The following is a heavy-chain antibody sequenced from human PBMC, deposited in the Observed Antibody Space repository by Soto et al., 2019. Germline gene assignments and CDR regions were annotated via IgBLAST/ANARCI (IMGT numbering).Heavy chain of an antibody. J-gene: IGHJ4*02. CDR1: GFTFSSYS. D-gene: IGHD3-9*01. V-gene: IGHV3-21*01. CDR2: ISSSSSYI. Sequence: EVQLVESGGGLVKPGGSLRLSCAASGFTFSSYSMNWVRQAPGKGLEWVSSISSSSSYIYYADSAKGRFTISGDNAKNTLYLQMNSLRAEDTAVYYCAGGNVLRYFDWLSETLDYWGQGTLVTVSS. CDR3: AGGNVLRYFDWLSETLDY.